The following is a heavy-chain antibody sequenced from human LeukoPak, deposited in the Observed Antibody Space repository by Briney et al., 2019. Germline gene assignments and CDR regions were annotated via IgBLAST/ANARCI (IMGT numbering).Heavy chain of an antibody. Sequence: SQTLSLTCTVSGGSISSGSYYWSWIRQPARKGLEWIGRIYTSGSTNYNPSLKSRVTISVDTSKNQFSLKLSSVTAADTAVYYCARSKSHEVVVVALDYWGQGTLVTVSS. V-gene: IGHV4-61*02. D-gene: IGHD2-15*01. J-gene: IGHJ4*02. CDR2: IYTSGST. CDR3: ARSKSHEVVVVALDY. CDR1: GGSISSGSYY.